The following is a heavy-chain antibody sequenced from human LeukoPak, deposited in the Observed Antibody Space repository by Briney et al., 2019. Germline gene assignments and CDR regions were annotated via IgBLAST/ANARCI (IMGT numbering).Heavy chain of an antibody. D-gene: IGHD3-10*02. CDR2: IWHDGSTK. CDR1: GFTFNNYV. J-gene: IGHJ3*02. CDR3: AKGGCSVKDDGFDI. V-gene: IGHV3-33*06. Sequence: GGSLRLSCAASGFTFNNYVMHWVRQAPGKGLEWLGVIWHDGSTKYNADSVRGRFTISRDNSKNTIYLQMNSLTAEDTAVYSCAKGGCSVKDDGFDIWGQGTMVSVSS.